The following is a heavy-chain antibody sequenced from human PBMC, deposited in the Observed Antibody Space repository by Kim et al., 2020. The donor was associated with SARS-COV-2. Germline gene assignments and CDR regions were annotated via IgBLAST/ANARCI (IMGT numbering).Heavy chain of an antibody. CDR1: GFTFGDYA. V-gene: IGHV3-9*01. CDR2: ISWNSGSI. Sequence: GGSLRLSCAASGFTFGDYAMHWVRQAPGKGLEWVSGISWNSGSIGYADSVKGRFTISRDNAKNSLYLQMNSLRAEDTALYYCAKVNEHCSGGSCLPLPYFDYWGQGTLVTVSS. D-gene: IGHD2-15*01. CDR3: AKVNEHCSGGSCLPLPYFDY. J-gene: IGHJ4*02.